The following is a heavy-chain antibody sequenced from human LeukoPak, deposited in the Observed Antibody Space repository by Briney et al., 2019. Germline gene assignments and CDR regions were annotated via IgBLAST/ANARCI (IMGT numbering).Heavy chain of an antibody. CDR2: ISYDGSTK. D-gene: IGHD4-17*01. Sequence: GGSLRLSCAASGFTFSTYAMHWVRQAPGKGLEWVTVISYDGSTKYYADSVRGRFTISRDNSKDTVYLQMRSLRPEDTAVYYCARDLDPPIDYGDYITDYWGQGTLVTVSS. CDR3: ARDLDPPIDYGDYITDY. J-gene: IGHJ4*02. CDR1: GFTFSTYA. V-gene: IGHV3-30*04.